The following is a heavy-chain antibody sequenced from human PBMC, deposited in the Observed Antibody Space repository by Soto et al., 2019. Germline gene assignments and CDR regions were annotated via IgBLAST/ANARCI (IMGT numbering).Heavy chain of an antibody. CDR3: ARASTIAAADTNYYYYGMEV. CDR2: ISSSGSSI. D-gene: IGHD6-13*01. V-gene: IGHV3-11*01. Sequence: VGSLRLSCASSVFTFSDYYMTCIRHSPGKWLEWVSYISSSGSSIYYADSVKGRFTISRDNAKNSLYLLMNSLRAEDTAVYFCARASTIAAADTNYYYYGMEVWGQGTTVSVS. J-gene: IGHJ6*01. CDR1: VFTFSDYY.